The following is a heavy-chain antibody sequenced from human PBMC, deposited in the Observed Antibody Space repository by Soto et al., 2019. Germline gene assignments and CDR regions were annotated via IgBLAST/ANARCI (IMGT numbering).Heavy chain of an antibody. CDR2: INPSGGST. CDR1: GYTFASYY. CDR3: ARDSSSTFDY. D-gene: IGHD6-6*01. V-gene: IGHV1-46*03. Sequence: ASVKVSCKASGYTFASYYRQWVRQAPGQGLEWMGVINPSGGSTSYAQKFQGRVTMTRDTSTSTVYMELSSLRSEDTAVYYCARDSSSTFDYWGQGTLVTVSS. J-gene: IGHJ4*02.